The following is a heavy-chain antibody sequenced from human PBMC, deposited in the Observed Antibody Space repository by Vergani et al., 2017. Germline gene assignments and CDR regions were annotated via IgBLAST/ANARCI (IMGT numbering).Heavy chain of an antibody. CDR2: ISWNSGSI. Sequence: EVQLVESGGGLVQPGRSLRLSCAASGFTFDDYAMHWVRQAPGKGLEWVSGISWNSGSIGYADSVKGRFTISRDNAKNSLYLQMNSLRAEDTALYYCAKDIRSGYCSGGSCYSSYYYMDVWGKGTTVTVSS. J-gene: IGHJ6*03. V-gene: IGHV3-9*01. CDR3: AKDIRSGYCSGGSCYSSYYYMDV. CDR1: GFTFDDYA. D-gene: IGHD2-15*01.